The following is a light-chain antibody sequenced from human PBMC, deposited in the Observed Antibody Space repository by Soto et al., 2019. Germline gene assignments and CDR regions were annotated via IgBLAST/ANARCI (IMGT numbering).Light chain of an antibody. Sequence: DIQMTQSPSTLSASVGDTVTITCRASQSLSYWLAWYQQKPGQAPKLLIHKASTLESGVPSRFSGSGSGTEFTLTTSSLHPDHFATFYCQQYDRFPYTFGQGTILEI. V-gene: IGKV1-5*03. CDR3: QQYDRFPYT. J-gene: IGKJ2*01. CDR2: KAS. CDR1: QSLSYW.